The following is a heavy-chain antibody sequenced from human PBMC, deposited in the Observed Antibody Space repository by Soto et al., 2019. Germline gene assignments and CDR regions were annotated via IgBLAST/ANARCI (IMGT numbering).Heavy chain of an antibody. CDR3: ARGINYYDSSGDSWFDP. CDR2: IYHTGTT. CDR1: GGSINSGDYS. J-gene: IGHJ5*02. Sequence: PSETLSLTCTVSGGSINSGDYSRTWIRQPPGKGLEWIGYIYHTGTTYYNMSLKSRVTISVDRSKNQFSLKLSSVTAADTAVYYCARGINYYDSSGDSWFDPWGKGTLVTVST. D-gene: IGHD3-22*01. V-gene: IGHV4-30-2*01.